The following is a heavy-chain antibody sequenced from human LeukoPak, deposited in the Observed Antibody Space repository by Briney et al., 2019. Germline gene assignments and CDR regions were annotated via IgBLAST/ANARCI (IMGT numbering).Heavy chain of an antibody. CDR1: GFTVSSNH. Sequence: GGSLRLSCAVSGFTVSSNHMSWVRQAPGKGLEWVSVFCSGGDTHYADSVKGRFTISRDNSKNTLYLQMNSLRAEDTAVYYCARDSTGYWYFDLWGRGTLVSVSS. CDR3: ARDSTGYWYFDL. CDR2: FCSGGDT. D-gene: IGHD3-3*02. J-gene: IGHJ2*01. V-gene: IGHV3-53*01.